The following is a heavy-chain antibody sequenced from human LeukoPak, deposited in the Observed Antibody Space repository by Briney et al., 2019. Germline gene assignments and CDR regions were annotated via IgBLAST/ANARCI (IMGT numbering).Heavy chain of an antibody. D-gene: IGHD6-13*01. CDR2: ISSSGSTI. Sequence: GGSLRLSCAASGFTFSDYSMSWIRQAPGKGLEWVSYISSSGSTIYYADSVKGRFTISRDNAKNSLYLQMNSLRAEDTAVYYCARSLSSSWFSTLYSGYYGMDVWGQGTTVTVSS. V-gene: IGHV3-11*01. J-gene: IGHJ6*02. CDR3: ARSLSSSWFSTLYSGYYGMDV. CDR1: GFTFSDYS.